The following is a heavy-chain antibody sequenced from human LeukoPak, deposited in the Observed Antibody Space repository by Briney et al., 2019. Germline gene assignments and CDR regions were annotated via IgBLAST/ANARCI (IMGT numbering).Heavy chain of an antibody. CDR2: VYHSGTS. V-gene: IGHV4-4*02. Sequence: PSGTLSLTCTVSGGSISSSNWWSWVRQPPGKGLEWIGEVYHSGTSNYNPSLKSRVTISVDKSRNQISLNLISVTAADTAVYYCARGAATIDYWGQGILVTVSS. J-gene: IGHJ4*02. CDR1: GGSISSSNW. CDR3: ARGAATIDY. D-gene: IGHD5-12*01.